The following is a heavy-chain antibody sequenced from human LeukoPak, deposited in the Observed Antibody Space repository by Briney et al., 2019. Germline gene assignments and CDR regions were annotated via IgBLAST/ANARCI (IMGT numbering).Heavy chain of an antibody. J-gene: IGHJ6*03. V-gene: IGHV4-4*02. CDR3: ARRGWYSSGWVPRSGYYMDV. Sequence: SETLSLTCAVSGVSISSSNWWHWVRQPPGKGLEWIGEIYHSGSTNYNPSLKSRVTISVDKSKNQFSLKLSSVTAADTAVYYCARRGWYSSGWVPRSGYYMDVWGKGTTVTISS. D-gene: IGHD6-19*01. CDR1: GVSISSSNW. CDR2: IYHSGST.